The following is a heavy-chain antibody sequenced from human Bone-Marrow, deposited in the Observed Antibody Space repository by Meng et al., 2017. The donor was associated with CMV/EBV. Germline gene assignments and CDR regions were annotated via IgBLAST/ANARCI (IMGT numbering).Heavy chain of an antibody. J-gene: IGHJ6*01. CDR2: INPNSGGT. Sequence: ASLKVSCKVSGYTFTGSYMHWVRQAPGQGLEWMGWINPNSGGTNYAQKFQGRVTMTRDTSISTAYMELSRLRSDDTAVYYCARGPRDYYDFWSGYSNPYYYYYGMAVWGQGTTVTVSS. V-gene: IGHV1-2*02. D-gene: IGHD3-3*01. CDR3: ARGPRDYYDFWSGYSNPYYYYYGMAV. CDR1: GYTFTGSY.